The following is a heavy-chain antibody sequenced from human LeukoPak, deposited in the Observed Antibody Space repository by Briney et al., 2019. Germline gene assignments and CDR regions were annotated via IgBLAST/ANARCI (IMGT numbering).Heavy chain of an antibody. CDR3: ASHQGRPGGIFDY. V-gene: IGHV4-59*01. D-gene: IGHD1-14*01. CDR2: IYYSGTT. CDR1: GVSLSTYS. Sequence: SETLSLTCTVSGVSLSTYSWSWIRQSPGKALEWIGYIYYSGTTNYNPSLKSRLTISVDTSKNQFSLKLSSVTAADTAVYYCASHQGRPGGIFDYWGQGTMVTVSS. J-gene: IGHJ4*03.